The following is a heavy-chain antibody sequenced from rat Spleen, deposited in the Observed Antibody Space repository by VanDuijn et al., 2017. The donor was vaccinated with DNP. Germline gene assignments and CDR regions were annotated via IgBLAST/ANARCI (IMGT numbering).Heavy chain of an antibody. CDR3: NRNDFGQPGVS. Sequence: QVQLKESGPGLVQPSQTLSLTCTVAGFSLTSNNVHWVRQPPGEGLEWMGVIWNNGATRYNSALKPRLSISRDTSESQVFLTVNSLQTEDTGIYYCNRNDFGQPGVSWGQGVMVTVSS. CDR2: IWNNGAT. D-gene: IGHD4-4*01. J-gene: IGHJ2*01. CDR1: GFSLTSNN. V-gene: IGHV2-41*01.